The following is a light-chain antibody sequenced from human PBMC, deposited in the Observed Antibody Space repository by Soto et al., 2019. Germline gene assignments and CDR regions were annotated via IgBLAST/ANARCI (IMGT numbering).Light chain of an antibody. CDR1: QSVSAY. V-gene: IGKV3-11*01. CDR2: DDS. CDR3: RQHTSWPIT. Sequence: EIVLTQSPATLSLSPGERATLSFRASQSVSAYLAWYQQKLGQAHRLLIYDDSNRATGIPARFRGSGSETAFTLNINRLGHEYFVICYWRQHTSWPITLGRETRLEIK. J-gene: IGKJ5*01.